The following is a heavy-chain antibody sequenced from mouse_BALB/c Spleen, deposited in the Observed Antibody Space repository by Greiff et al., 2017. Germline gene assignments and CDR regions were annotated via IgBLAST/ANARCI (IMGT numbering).Heavy chain of an antibody. Sequence: QVQLKESGPGLVAPSQSLSITCTVSGFSLTGYGVNWVRQPPGKGLEWLGMIWGDGSTDYNSALKSRLSISKDNSKSQVFLKMNSLQTDDTARYYCARERGIYDGYYGFAYWGQGTLVTVSA. D-gene: IGHD2-3*01. CDR3: ARERGIYDGYYGFAY. V-gene: IGHV2-6-7*01. CDR1: GFSLTGYG. J-gene: IGHJ3*01. CDR2: IWGDGST.